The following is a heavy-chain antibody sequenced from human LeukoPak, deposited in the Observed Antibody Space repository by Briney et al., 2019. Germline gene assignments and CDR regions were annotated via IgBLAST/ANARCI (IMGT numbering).Heavy chain of an antibody. J-gene: IGHJ3*02. D-gene: IGHD3-22*01. CDR2: IYSGGST. CDR1: GFTVSSNY. Sequence: GGSLRLSCAASGFTVSSNYMSWVRQAPGKGLEWVSVIYSGGSTYYADSVKGRFTISRDNSKNTLYPQMTSLRAEDTAVYYCARDAPPYYYDSSGYSDAFDIWGQGTMVTVSS. CDR3: ARDAPPYYYDSSGYSDAFDI. V-gene: IGHV3-66*01.